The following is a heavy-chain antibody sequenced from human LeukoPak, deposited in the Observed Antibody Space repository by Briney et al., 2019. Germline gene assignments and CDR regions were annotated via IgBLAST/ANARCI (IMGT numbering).Heavy chain of an antibody. CDR3: ARVFSGFLECYRLDY. V-gene: IGHV4-34*01. CDR1: GGPFRGYY. D-gene: IGHD3-3*01. Sequence: SDTLSLTCAVYGGPFRGYYWRWLPQPPGKGLEWLGEINHSGSTNYKPSLKSRVTISVDTSKNQFSLKLSSVTAADAAVYYCARVFSGFLECYRLDYWGQGTLVTVSS. CDR2: INHSGST. J-gene: IGHJ4*02.